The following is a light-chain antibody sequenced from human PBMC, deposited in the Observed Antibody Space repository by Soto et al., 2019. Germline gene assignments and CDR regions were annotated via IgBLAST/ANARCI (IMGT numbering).Light chain of an antibody. J-gene: IGLJ3*02. V-gene: IGLV2-14*01. Sequence: QSALTQPASVSGSPGQSITISCTGTSSDVGGYNYVSWYQQHPGKAPKLMIYEVSNRPSGVSNRFSGSKSGNTASLTISGLQAGDEADYYCSSYTSSSTRVFGGGTTLTVL. CDR1: SSDVGGYNY. CDR3: SSYTSSSTRV. CDR2: EVS.